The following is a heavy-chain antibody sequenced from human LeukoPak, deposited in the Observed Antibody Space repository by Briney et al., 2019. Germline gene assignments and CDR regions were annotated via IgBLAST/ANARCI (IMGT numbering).Heavy chain of an antibody. D-gene: IGHD3-22*01. CDR2: VGSSSGAI. CDR3: ARDTNYYDSSGYYYAGYAFDI. J-gene: IGHJ3*02. CDR1: GFTFSIYS. Sequence: GGSLRLSCAASGFTFSIYSLNWVRQAPGKGLQWVAYVGSSSGAIYYADSVKGRFTISRDNAKNSVYLQMNSLRADDTGVYYCARDTNYYDSSGYYYAGYAFDIWGQGTMVTVSS. V-gene: IGHV3-48*01.